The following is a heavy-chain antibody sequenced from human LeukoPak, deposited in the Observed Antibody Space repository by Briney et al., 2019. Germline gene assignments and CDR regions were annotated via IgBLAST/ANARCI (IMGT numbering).Heavy chain of an antibody. CDR1: GGSINSGGYY. CDR2: IYHTGSA. Sequence: PSETLSLTCTVSGGSINSGGYYWSWIRQPPGKGLEWIGYIYHTGSAYYTSSLKSRVTISLDKSKNQFSLKLSSVTAADTAVYYCARITDRTIFGEIMHGFDVWGQGTPVTVSS. CDR3: ARITDRTIFGEIMHGFDV. D-gene: IGHD3-3*01. J-gene: IGHJ3*01. V-gene: IGHV4-30-2*01.